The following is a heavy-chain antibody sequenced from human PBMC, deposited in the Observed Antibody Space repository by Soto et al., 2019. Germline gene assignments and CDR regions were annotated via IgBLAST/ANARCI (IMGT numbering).Heavy chain of an antibody. D-gene: IGHD6-19*01. V-gene: IGHV5-51*01. CDR2: IYPGDSDT. CDR3: ARRRGWEAVAGSQYFDY. Sequence: PGESLKISCKGSGYSSTSYWIGWVRQMPGKGLEWMGIIYPGDSDTRYSPSFQGHVTISADKSISTAYLQWSSLKASDTAMYYCARRRGWEAVAGSQYFDYWGQGTLVTVSS. CDR1: GYSSTSYW. J-gene: IGHJ4*02.